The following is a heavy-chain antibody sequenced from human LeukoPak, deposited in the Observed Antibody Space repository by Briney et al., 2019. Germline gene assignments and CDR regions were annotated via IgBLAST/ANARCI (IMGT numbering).Heavy chain of an antibody. Sequence: ASVKVSCKASGGTFSSYAISWVRQAPGQGLEWMGGFDPEDGETIYAQKFQGRVTMTEDTSTDTAYMELSSLRSEDTAVYYCATADYDSSGYPFDYWGQGTLVTVSS. D-gene: IGHD3-22*01. J-gene: IGHJ4*02. V-gene: IGHV1-24*01. CDR1: GGTFSSYA. CDR2: FDPEDGET. CDR3: ATADYDSSGYPFDY.